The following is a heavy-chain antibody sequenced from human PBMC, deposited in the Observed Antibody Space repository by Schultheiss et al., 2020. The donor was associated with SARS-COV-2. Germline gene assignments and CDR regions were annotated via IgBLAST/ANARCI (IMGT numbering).Heavy chain of an antibody. J-gene: IGHJ4*02. V-gene: IGHV3-23*01. D-gene: IGHD1-26*01. CDR1: GFTFSNYA. Sequence: GGSLRLSCAAAGFTFSNYAMSWVRQAPGKGLEWVSAISGSGGSTYYADSVKGRFTISRDNSKNTLYLQMNSLRAEDTAVYYCARGIVGATMSVWGQGTLVTVSS. CDR2: ISGSGGST. CDR3: ARGIVGATMSV.